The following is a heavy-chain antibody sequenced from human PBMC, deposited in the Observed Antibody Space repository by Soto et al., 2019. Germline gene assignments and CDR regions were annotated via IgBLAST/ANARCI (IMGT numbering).Heavy chain of an antibody. J-gene: IGHJ4*02. CDR3: ARDADTFGGVIALY. V-gene: IGHV3-30-3*01. CDR1: GFTFSSYA. D-gene: IGHD3-16*02. CDR2: ISYDGSNK. Sequence: QVQLVESGGGVVQPGRSPRLSCAASGFTFSSYAMHWVRQAPGKGLEWVAVISYDGSNKYYADSVKGRFTISRDNSKNTLYLQMNSLRAEDTAVYYCARDADTFGGVIALYWGQGTLVTVSS.